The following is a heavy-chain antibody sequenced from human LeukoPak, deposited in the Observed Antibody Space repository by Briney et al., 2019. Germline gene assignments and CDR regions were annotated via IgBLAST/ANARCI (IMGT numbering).Heavy chain of an antibody. CDR1: GFTFSSYA. CDR3: AKDQHIVVVVAAPRYFDY. J-gene: IGHJ4*02. V-gene: IGHV3-23*01. Sequence: GGSLRLSCAASGFTFSSYAMSWVRQAPGKGLEWVSAISGSGGSTYYADSVKGRFTISRDNSKNTLYLQMNSLRAEDTAVYYCAKDQHIVVVVAAPRYFDYWGQGTLVTVSS. D-gene: IGHD2-15*01. CDR2: ISGSGGST.